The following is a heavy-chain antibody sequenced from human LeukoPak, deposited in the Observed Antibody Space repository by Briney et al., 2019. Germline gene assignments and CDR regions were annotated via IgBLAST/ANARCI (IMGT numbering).Heavy chain of an antibody. D-gene: IGHD3-10*01. Sequence: SETLSLTCTVSGDSISTYYWSWIRQPPGKGLEWIGYIYYSVTSDHNPSLKRRVTMSVDMSTNQISLKLGSVTAADTAVYYCARGSGGDGSGSLWGQGTLVTVSS. CDR3: ARGSGGDGSGSL. V-gene: IGHV4-59*01. CDR2: IYYSVTS. J-gene: IGHJ4*02. CDR1: GDSISTYY.